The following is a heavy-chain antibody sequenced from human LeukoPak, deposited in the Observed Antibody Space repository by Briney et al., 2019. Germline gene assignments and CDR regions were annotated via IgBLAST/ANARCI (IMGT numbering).Heavy chain of an antibody. CDR2: IYYSGST. CDR3: ARLISCSDFCLAYFDY. V-gene: IGHV4-39*01. CDR1: GGSISSSSYY. J-gene: IGHJ4*02. D-gene: IGHD3-3*01. Sequence: SETLSLTCTVSGGSISSSSYYWGWIRQPPGKGLEWIGSIYYSGSTYYNPSLKSRVTISVDTSKNQFSLKLSSVTAADTAVYYCARLISCSDFCLAYFDYWGQGTLVTVSS.